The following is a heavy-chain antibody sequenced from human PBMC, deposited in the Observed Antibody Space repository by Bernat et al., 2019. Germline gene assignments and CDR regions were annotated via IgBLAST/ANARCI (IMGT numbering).Heavy chain of an antibody. CDR3: ARAQDVVVVDTYFDY. Sequence: EVQLVESGGGLVQPGESLRLSCAASGFTFSSYWMTWVRQVPGKGLEWVANIMQDGSEKYYLDSVRGRFTISRDNAKNSLYLQMNSLRAEDTAVYYCARAQDVVVVDTYFDYWGQGTLVTVSS. CDR1: GFTFSSYW. J-gene: IGHJ4*02. V-gene: IGHV3-7*04. CDR2: IMQDGSEK. D-gene: IGHD2-15*01.